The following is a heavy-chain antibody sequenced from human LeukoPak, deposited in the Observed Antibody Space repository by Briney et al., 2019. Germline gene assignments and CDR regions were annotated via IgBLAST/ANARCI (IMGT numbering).Heavy chain of an antibody. CDR2: ISDSGGNT. V-gene: IGHV3-23*01. J-gene: IGHJ4*02. D-gene: IGHD3/OR15-3a*01. CDR1: GITLSNYG. Sequence: GGSLRLSCAVSGITLSNYGMSWVRQAPGKGLEWVAGISDSGGNTKYADSVKGRFTISRDNPKNTLYLQMNSLRAEDTAVYFCTKRGVVIRVILVGFHKEAYYFESWGQGALVTVSS. CDR3: TKRGVVIRVILVGFHKEAYYFES.